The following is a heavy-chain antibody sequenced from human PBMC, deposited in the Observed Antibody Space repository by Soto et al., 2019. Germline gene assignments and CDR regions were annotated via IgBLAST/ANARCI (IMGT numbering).Heavy chain of an antibody. CDR2: IFTSGNT. Sequence: SETLSLTCTVSGGSMNDYYWSWIRQPAGKGLEWIGRIFTSGNTNYNPSLRSRLTMSVDTSTNQVSLRLTSVTAADTAVYYCARGSLVSRYYGLDVWGQGTTVT. CDR3: ARGSLVSRYYGLDV. V-gene: IGHV4-4*07. CDR1: GGSMNDYY. J-gene: IGHJ6*02. D-gene: IGHD2-15*01.